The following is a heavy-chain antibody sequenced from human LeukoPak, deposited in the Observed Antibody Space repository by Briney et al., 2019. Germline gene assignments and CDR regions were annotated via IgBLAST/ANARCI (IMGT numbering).Heavy chain of an antibody. CDR1: GFTFSSYW. CDR3: ARPAHYSGYDQNWFDP. V-gene: IGHV3-74*01. D-gene: IGHD5-12*01. CDR2: INSDGSST. J-gene: IGHJ5*02. Sequence: GGSLRLSCAASGFTFSSYWMSWVRQAPGKGLVWVSRINSDGSSTSYADSVKGRFTISRDNAKNTLYLQMNSLRAEDTAVYYCARPAHYSGYDQNWFDPWGQGTLVTVSS.